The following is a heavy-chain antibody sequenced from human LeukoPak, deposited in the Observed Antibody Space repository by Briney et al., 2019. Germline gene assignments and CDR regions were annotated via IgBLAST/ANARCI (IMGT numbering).Heavy chain of an antibody. V-gene: IGHV3-21*01. CDR1: GGPISSSS. CDR2: ISSSSSYI. J-gene: IGHJ4*02. Sequence: ETLSLTCTVSGGPISSSSYYWGWIRQPPGKGLEWVSSISSSSSYIYYADSVKGRFTISRDNAKNSLYLQMNSLRAEDTAVYYCAGGQPYGSAPDYWGQGTLVTVSS. D-gene: IGHD3-10*01. CDR3: AGGQPYGSAPDY.